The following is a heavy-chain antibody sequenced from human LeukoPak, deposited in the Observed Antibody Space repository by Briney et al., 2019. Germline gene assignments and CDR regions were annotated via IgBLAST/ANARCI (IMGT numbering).Heavy chain of an antibody. Sequence: GGSLRLSCAASGFTFSNYWMSWVRQAPGKGLEWVSAISGSGGSTYYADSVKGRFTISRDNSKNTLYLQMNSLRAEDTAVYYCAKKMSCGELVLSSDYYYGMDVWGQGTTVTVSS. D-gene: IGHD6-6*01. J-gene: IGHJ6*02. CDR2: ISGSGGST. V-gene: IGHV3-23*01. CDR1: GFTFSNYW. CDR3: AKKMSCGELVLSSDYYYGMDV.